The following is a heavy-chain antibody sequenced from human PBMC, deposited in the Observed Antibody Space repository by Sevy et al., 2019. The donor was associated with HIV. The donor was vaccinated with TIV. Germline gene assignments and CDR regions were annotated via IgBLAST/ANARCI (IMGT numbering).Heavy chain of an antibody. CDR1: GFTFSSYW. J-gene: IGHJ6*03. D-gene: IGHD3-22*01. V-gene: IGHV3-7*03. Sequence: GGSLRLSCAASGFTFSSYWMSWVRQAPGKGLEWVDNIKQDGSEKYYVDSVKGRFTISRDNAKNSLYLQMNSLRAEDTAVYYCARDSFHYYDSSGYYLSYYYYYMDVWGKGTTVTVSS. CDR2: IKQDGSEK. CDR3: ARDSFHYYDSSGYYLSYYYYYMDV.